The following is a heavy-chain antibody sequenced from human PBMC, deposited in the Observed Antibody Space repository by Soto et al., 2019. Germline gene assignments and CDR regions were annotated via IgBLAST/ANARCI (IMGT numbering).Heavy chain of an antibody. J-gene: IGHJ4*02. CDR3: ARDSHYYDTSGHDRFDY. CDR2: IYYSGSS. Sequence: SETLSLTCSVFGGSISSGDSYWSWIRQPPGKGLEWIGNIYYSGSSYKNPSLRGRVRISEDRSRNQFSLKLSSVTAADTAVYFCARDSHYYDTSGHDRFDYWGQGTLVTVSS. CDR1: GGSISSGDSY. V-gene: IGHV4-30-4*01. D-gene: IGHD3-22*01.